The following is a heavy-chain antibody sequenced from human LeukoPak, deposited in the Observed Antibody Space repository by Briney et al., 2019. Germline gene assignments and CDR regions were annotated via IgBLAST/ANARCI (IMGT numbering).Heavy chain of an antibody. CDR2: IGGGGVDT. D-gene: IGHD2-15*01. J-gene: IGHJ5*02. Sequence: PGGSLRLSCAASGFTFSTYAMTWVRQAPGKGLEWVSTIGGGGVDTYYPDSVKGRFTISRDNSKNTLYLQMNSLTAEDTAIYYCTKAATYCTAGTRYPNWFDPWGQGTLVTVSS. CDR3: TKAATYCTAGTRYPNWFDP. CDR1: GFTFSTYA. V-gene: IGHV3-23*01.